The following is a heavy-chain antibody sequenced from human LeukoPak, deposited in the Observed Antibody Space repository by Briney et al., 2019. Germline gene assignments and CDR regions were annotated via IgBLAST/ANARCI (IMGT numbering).Heavy chain of an antibody. J-gene: IGHJ4*02. Sequence: GRSLRLSCAASGFTFSDYWMYWVRQAPGKGLVWVSRINSDGSSTSYADSVKGRFTISRDNAKNTLYLQMNSLRAEDTAVYYCARAHYGPGSYYNVGLFEYWGQGTLVTVSS. CDR3: ARAHYGPGSYYNVGLFEY. CDR2: INSDGSST. D-gene: IGHD3-10*01. CDR1: GFTFSDYW. V-gene: IGHV3-74*01.